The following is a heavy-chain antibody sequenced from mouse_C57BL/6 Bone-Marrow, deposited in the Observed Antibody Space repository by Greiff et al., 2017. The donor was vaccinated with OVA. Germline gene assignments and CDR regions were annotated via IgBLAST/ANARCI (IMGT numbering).Heavy chain of an antibody. Sequence: VQLQQSGAELVRPGASVKLSCTASGFNIKDDYMHWVKQRPEQGLEWIGWIDPENGDTEYASNFQGKATITADTSSNTAYLQLSSLTSEDTAVYYCTTSDYDGSSFWYFDVWGTGTTVTVSS. CDR3: TTSDYDGSSFWYFDV. J-gene: IGHJ1*03. V-gene: IGHV14-4*01. CDR2: IDPENGDT. D-gene: IGHD1-1*01. CDR1: GFNIKDDY.